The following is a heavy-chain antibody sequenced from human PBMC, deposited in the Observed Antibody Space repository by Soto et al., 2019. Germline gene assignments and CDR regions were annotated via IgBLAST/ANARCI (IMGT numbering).Heavy chain of an antibody. CDR3: ASLLDY. J-gene: IGHJ4*02. Sequence: GGSLRLSCAVSGFSFSNYNMDWVRQAPGKGLEYVSSIGNDGGKIHYADSVKGRFTISRDNAKNSVYLQMNDLRVEDTAVYYCASLLDYWGQGAQVTVSS. CDR2: IGNDGGKI. CDR1: GFSFSNYN. V-gene: IGHV3-21*01.